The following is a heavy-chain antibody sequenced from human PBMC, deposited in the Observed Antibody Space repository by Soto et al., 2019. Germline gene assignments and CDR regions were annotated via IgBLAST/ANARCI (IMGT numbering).Heavy chain of an antibody. D-gene: IGHD2-2*01. J-gene: IGHJ5*01. CDR3: ASTACTGSSCYVRWFDS. V-gene: IGHV1-69*06. Sequence: QVQLVQSGPEVKKPGSSVKVSCKASGGTSSFYALNWVRQAPGQGLEWMGGIFPIFGTSHYAQKFQGRITITADKSTSTAYMELSSLRSEDTAVYYCASTACTGSSCYVRWFDSWGQGTLVTVSS. CDR1: GGTSSFYA. CDR2: IFPIFGTS.